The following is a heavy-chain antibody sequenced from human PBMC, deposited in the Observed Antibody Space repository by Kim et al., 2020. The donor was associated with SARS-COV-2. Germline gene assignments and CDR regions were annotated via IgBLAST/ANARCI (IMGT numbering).Heavy chain of an antibody. CDR1: GFTFSSYE. J-gene: IGHJ4*02. V-gene: IGHV3-48*03. Sequence: GGSLRLSCAASGFTFSSYEMNWVRQAPGKGLEWVSYIIGSGTTIYYADSVRGRFTISRDNDKNSLYLQMHSLRAEDTAVYYCARGPNYSPFDYWGQGTLV. CDR3: ARGPNYSPFDY. CDR2: IIGSGTTI. D-gene: IGHD4-4*01.